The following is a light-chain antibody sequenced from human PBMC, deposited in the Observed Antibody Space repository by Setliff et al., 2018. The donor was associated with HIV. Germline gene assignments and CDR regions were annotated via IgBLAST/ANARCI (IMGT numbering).Light chain of an antibody. CDR2: RND. CDR1: SSNIETHY. V-gene: IGLV1-47*01. J-gene: IGLJ1*01. CDR3: AAWNDRPTGIYV. Sequence: PPSASGAPGQTVTISCSGSSSNIETHYVYWYQQFPGTAPKLLIYRNDQRPSGVPARFSGSKSGTSAALTISDLRAEDEAEYFCAAWNDRPTGIYVFGTGTKGTVL.